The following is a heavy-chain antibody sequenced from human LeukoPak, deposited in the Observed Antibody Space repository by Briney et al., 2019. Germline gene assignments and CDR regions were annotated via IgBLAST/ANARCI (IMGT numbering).Heavy chain of an antibody. Sequence: GGSLRLSCAASGFTFSSYAMSWVRRAPGKGLEWVSAISGSGGSTYYADSVKGRFTISRHNSKNTLYLQMNSLRAEDTAVYYCARDRRVHYNWNLGYYYYYGMDVWGQGTTATVSS. CDR1: GFTFSSYA. CDR3: ARDRRVHYNWNLGYYYYYGMDV. CDR2: ISGSGGST. D-gene: IGHD1-20*01. J-gene: IGHJ6*02. V-gene: IGHV3-23*01.